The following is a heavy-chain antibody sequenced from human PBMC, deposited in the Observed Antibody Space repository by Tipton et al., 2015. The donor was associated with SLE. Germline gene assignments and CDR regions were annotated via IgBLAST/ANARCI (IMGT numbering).Heavy chain of an antibody. CDR2: ISYDGSNK. D-gene: IGHD1-26*01. J-gene: IGHJ6*02. CDR3: ARLREGYNYYYGMDV. Sequence: SLRLSCAASGFTFSTYAMHWVRQAPGKGLEWVAVISYDGSNKHYADSAKGRFTISRDTSKNTLFLQMHSLRPEDTAVFYCARLREGYNYYYGMDVWGQGTTVTVSS. CDR1: GFTFSTYA. V-gene: IGHV3-30*04.